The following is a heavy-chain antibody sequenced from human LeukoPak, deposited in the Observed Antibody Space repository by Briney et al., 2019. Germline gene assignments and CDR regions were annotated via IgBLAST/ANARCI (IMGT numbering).Heavy chain of an antibody. CDR2: INPSSGST. J-gene: IGHJ4*02. CDR3: ARDLRVITASL. Sequence: ASVKVSCKASGYTFTSYYMHWVRQAPGQGLEWMGVINPSSGSTTYAQKVQGRVTMTRDTSISTAYMELSRLRFDDTAVYYCARDLRVITASLWGQGTLVTVSS. CDR1: GYTFTSYY. D-gene: IGHD3-16*01. V-gene: IGHV1-2*02.